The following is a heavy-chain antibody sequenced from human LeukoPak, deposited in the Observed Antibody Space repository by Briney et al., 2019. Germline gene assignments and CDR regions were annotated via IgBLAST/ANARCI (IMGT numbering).Heavy chain of an antibody. CDR2: IIPIFGTA. CDR1: GGTFSSYA. D-gene: IGHD2-2*01. V-gene: IGHV1-69*13. CDR3: ARYCGSTSCPISD. J-gene: IGHJ4*02. Sequence: VASVKVSCKASGGTFSSYAISWVRQAPGQGLEWMGGIIPIFGTANYAQKFQGRVTITADESTSTAYMELSSLRSEDTAVYYCARYCGSTSCPISDWGQGTLVTVSS.